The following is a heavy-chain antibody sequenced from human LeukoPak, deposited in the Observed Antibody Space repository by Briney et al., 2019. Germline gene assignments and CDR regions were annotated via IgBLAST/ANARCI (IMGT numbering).Heavy chain of an antibody. J-gene: IGHJ3*02. CDR3: ALDSSGRSDDSFDI. CDR2: IYYSGST. CDR1: GASISFYY. Sequence: ASETLSLTCTVSGASISFYYWSWIRQPPGKGLEWIGHIYYSGSTNYNPSLKSRVTMSIDTSKNQFSLNLNSVTAADTAVYYCALDSSGRSDDSFDIWGQGTMVTVSS. V-gene: IGHV4-59*01. D-gene: IGHD6-25*01.